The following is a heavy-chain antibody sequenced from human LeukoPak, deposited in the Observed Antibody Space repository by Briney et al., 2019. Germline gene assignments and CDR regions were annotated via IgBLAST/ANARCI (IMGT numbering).Heavy chain of an antibody. CDR2: IKSDGSST. Sequence: PGGSLRLSCAASGFTFSSYWVHWVRQGPGKGLVWVSRIKSDGSSTSYADSVKGRFTISRDNAKNTLYLQMNSLRDGDTAVYYCARESGYHGSGFDPWGQGTLVTVSS. D-gene: IGHD3-10*01. CDR1: GFTFSSYW. CDR3: ARESGYHGSGFDP. V-gene: IGHV3-74*01. J-gene: IGHJ5*02.